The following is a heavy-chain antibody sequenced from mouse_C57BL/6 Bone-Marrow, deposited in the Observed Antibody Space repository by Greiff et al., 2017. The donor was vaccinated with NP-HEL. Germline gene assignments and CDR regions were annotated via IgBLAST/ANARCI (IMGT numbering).Heavy chain of an antibody. CDR1: GYTFTSYW. D-gene: IGHD1-1*01. Sequence: QVQLQQPGAELVKPGASVKMSCKASGYTFTSYWITWVKQRPGQGLEWIGDIYPGSGSTNYNEKFKSKATLTVDTSSSTAYMQLSSLTSEDSAVYYGARGPYYYGSSYRYFDVWGTGTTVTVSS. J-gene: IGHJ1*03. CDR3: ARGPYYYGSSYRYFDV. V-gene: IGHV1-55*01. CDR2: IYPGSGST.